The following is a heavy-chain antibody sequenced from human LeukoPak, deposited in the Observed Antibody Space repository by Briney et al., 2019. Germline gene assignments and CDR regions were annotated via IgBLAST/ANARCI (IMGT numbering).Heavy chain of an antibody. Sequence: GASVKVSCKASGYTFTSYGISWVRQAPGQGLEWMGWISAYNGNTNYAQKLQGRVTMTTDTSTSTAYMELRSLRSDDTAVYYCARYHVGRSAARGSYYFDYWGQGTLVTVSS. V-gene: IGHV1-18*01. D-gene: IGHD6-6*01. CDR2: ISAYNGNT. J-gene: IGHJ4*02. CDR1: GYTFTSYG. CDR3: ARYHVGRSAARGSYYFDY.